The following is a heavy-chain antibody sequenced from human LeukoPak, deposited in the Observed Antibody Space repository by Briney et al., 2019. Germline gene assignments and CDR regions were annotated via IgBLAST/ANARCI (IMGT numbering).Heavy chain of an antibody. J-gene: IGHJ4*02. CDR2: ISSSGSTI. CDR1: GFTFRDYY. Sequence: PGGSLRLSCAASGFTFRDYYMSWIRQAPGKGLEWVSYISSSGSTIYYADSVKGRFTISRDNAKNSLYLQVNSLRAEDTAVYYCVPGVPAVRFDYWGQGTLVTVSS. D-gene: IGHD2-2*01. CDR3: VPGVPAVRFDY. V-gene: IGHV3-11*04.